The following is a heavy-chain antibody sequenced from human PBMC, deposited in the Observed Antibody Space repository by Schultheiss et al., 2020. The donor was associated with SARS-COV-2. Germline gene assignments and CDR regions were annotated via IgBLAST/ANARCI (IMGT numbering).Heavy chain of an antibody. CDR2: MNPNSGNT. CDR3: ARDRRIVVVTGPLFDY. V-gene: IGHV1-8*02. Sequence: ASVKVSCKASGGTFSSYAISWVRQATGQGLEWMGWMNPNSGNTGYAQKFQGRVTMTRNTSISTAYMELSSLRSEDTAVYYCARDRRIVVVTGPLFDYWGQGTLVTVSS. CDR1: GGTFSSYA. D-gene: IGHD2-21*02. J-gene: IGHJ4*02.